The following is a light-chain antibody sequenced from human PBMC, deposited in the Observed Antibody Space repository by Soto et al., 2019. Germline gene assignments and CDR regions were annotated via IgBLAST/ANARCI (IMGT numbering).Light chain of an antibody. CDR3: QQRSNWPFT. CDR1: QSVSSY. J-gene: IGKJ4*01. V-gene: IGKV3-11*01. CDR2: DAS. Sequence: EIVLTQSPATLSLSPGERATLSCRASQSVSSYLAWYQQKPGQAPRLLIYDASHRATGIPARFSGSGSGTDFTLTITGLESEDFAVYYCQQRSNWPFTFGGGTKVEIK.